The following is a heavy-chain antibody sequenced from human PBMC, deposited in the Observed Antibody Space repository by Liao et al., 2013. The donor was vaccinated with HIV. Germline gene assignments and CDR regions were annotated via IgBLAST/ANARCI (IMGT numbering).Heavy chain of an antibody. CDR3: ATSPYPNWFTP. CDR2: IHTSGGT. D-gene: IGHD2-2*01. J-gene: IGHJ5*02. Sequence: QVQLLESGPGLVRPSQTLSLTCTVSGVSITSRTYYWSWIRQSAGKGLEWIGRIHTSGGTNYGPSYNPSLRSRVTISMDTSKSQFSLRLSSVTVADTAVYYCATSPYPNWFTPGPGNPGHRLL. V-gene: IGHV4-61*02. CDR1: GVSITSRTYY.